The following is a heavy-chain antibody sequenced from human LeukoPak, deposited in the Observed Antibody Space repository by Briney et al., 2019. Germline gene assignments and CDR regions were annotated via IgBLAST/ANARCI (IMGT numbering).Heavy chain of an antibody. CDR1: GASISTYY. CDR2: IYYSGST. CDR3: ARHKETCSGDYCYLDYFDY. Sequence: SETLSLTCAVSGASISTYYWSWFRQPPGKGLEWIGYIYYSGSTNYNPSLENRVTIPVDTSKKQFSLKLSSVTAADTAVYYCARHKETCSGDYCYLDYFDYWGQGTLVTVSS. V-gene: IGHV4-59*08. J-gene: IGHJ4*02. D-gene: IGHD2-15*01.